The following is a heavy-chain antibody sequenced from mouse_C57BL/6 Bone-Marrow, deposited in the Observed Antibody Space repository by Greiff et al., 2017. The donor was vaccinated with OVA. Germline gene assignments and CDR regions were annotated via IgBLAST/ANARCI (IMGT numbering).Heavy chain of an antibody. D-gene: IGHD1-1*01. V-gene: IGHV1-5*01. CDR1: GYTFTSYW. Sequence: VQLQQSGTVLARPGASVKMSCKTSGYTFTSYWMHWVKQRPGQGLEWIGAIYPGNSDTSYNQKFKGKAKLTAVTSASTAYMELSSLTNEDSAVYYCTRRIITTDWYFDVWGTGTTVTVSS. CDR2: IYPGNSDT. J-gene: IGHJ1*03. CDR3: TRRIITTDWYFDV.